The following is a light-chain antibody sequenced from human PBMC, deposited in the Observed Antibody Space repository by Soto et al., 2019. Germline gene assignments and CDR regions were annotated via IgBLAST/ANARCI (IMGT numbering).Light chain of an antibody. CDR2: DVS. Sequence: QSALTQPPSASGSPGQSVTISCTGTSSDVGAYNYVSWYQQYTGKAPKLMIYDVSKRPSEVPDRFSGSKSGNTASLTVSGLRADDEAVYYCSSYGGGDTFHVIFGGGTQLTVL. V-gene: IGLV2-8*01. J-gene: IGLJ2*01. CDR3: SSYGGGDTFHVI. CDR1: SSDVGAYNY.